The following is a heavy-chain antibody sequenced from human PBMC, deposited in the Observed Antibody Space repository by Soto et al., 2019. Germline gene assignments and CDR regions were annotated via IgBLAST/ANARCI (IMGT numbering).Heavy chain of an antibody. CDR3: VKDRYSYGRSSFDY. CDR1: GFTFSSYA. CDR2: ISSNGGST. V-gene: IGHV3-64D*06. Sequence: GGSLRLSCSASGFTFSSYAMHWVRQAPGKGLEYVSAISSNGGSTYYADSVKGRFTISRDNSKNALYLQMSSLRAEDTAVYYCVKDRYSYGRSSFDYWGQGTLVTVSS. D-gene: IGHD5-18*01. J-gene: IGHJ4*02.